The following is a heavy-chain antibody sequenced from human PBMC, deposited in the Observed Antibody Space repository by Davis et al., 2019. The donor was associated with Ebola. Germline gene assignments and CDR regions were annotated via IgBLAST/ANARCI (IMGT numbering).Heavy chain of an antibody. CDR1: GITVSSNY. D-gene: IGHD1-26*01. J-gene: IGHJ4*02. Sequence: PGGSLRLSCAASGITVSSNYMSWVRQAPGKGLEWVSVIYSGGGTYYADSVKGRFTISRDNSKNTLYLQMNSLRAEDTAVYYCATGAGSGSYLYKYWGQGTLVTVSS. V-gene: IGHV3-53*01. CDR2: IYSGGGT. CDR3: ATGAGSGSYLYKY.